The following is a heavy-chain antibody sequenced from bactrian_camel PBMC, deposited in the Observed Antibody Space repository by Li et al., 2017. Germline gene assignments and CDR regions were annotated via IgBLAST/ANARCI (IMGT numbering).Heavy chain of an antibody. Sequence: VQLVESGGGEVQARGSLRLSCAASGDTYTSACMGWFRQAPGREREAVATMSTSEGHTDYRDSVKGRFTISLDSAKNTLYLQMNSLKPEDTAKYYCAAAGRCSGGNWARASDYTYWGQGTQVTVS. J-gene: IGHJ4*01. V-gene: IGHV3S68*01. CDR2: MSTSEGHT. CDR3: AAAGRCSGGNWARASDYTY. D-gene: IGHD2*01. CDR1: GDTYTSAC.